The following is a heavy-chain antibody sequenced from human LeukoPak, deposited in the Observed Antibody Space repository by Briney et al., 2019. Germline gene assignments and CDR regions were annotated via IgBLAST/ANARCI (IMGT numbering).Heavy chain of an antibody. J-gene: IGHJ4*02. CDR3: ARGNYGSGTIPTIRFDY. CDR2: IIPIFGTA. D-gene: IGHD3-10*01. CDR1: GGTFSSYA. Sequence: ASVKVSCKASGGTFSSYAISWVRQAPGQGLECMGRIIPIFGTANYAQKFQGRVTITTDESTSTAYMELSSLRSEDTAVYYCARGNYGSGTIPTIRFDYWGQGTLVSVSS. V-gene: IGHV1-69*05.